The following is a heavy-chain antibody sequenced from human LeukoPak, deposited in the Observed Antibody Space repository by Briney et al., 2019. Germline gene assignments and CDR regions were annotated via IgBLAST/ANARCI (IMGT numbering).Heavy chain of an antibody. Sequence: GGPLRLSCAASGFTFGDYPMSWVRQAPGKGLEWVGFIRRKAYGGTSEYAASVKGRFTISRDDSKNIAYVQMNSLKTEDTAVYYCTSRRNGDYLSSTAMDVWSKGTTVIVSS. CDR1: GFTFGDYP. CDR3: TSRRNGDYLSSTAMDV. V-gene: IGHV3-49*04. D-gene: IGHD4-17*01. CDR2: IRRKAYGGTS. J-gene: IGHJ6*04.